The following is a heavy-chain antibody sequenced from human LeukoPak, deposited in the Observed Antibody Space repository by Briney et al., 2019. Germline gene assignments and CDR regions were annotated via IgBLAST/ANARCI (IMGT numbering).Heavy chain of an antibody. J-gene: IGHJ4*02. CDR3: AKGPYYYDSSGYSDFDY. CDR2: IRYDGSNK. D-gene: IGHD3-22*01. V-gene: IGHV3-30*02. Sequence: GGSLRLSCAASGFTFRSYGMHWVRQAPGKGLEWVAFIRYDGSNKYYADSVKGRFTISRDNSKNTLYLQMNSLRAEDTAVYYCAKGPYYYDSSGYSDFDYWGQGTLVTVSS. CDR1: GFTFRSYG.